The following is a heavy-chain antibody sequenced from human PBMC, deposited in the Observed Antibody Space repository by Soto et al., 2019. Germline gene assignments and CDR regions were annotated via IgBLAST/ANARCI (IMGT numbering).Heavy chain of an antibody. CDR2: IYPGDSDT. CDR1: GYSFTSYW. CDR3: AGSHRLPTSLTYYYYTMDV. J-gene: IGHJ6*02. V-gene: IGHV5-51*01. D-gene: IGHD2-2*01. Sequence: GESLKISCKGSGYSFTSYWIGWVRQMPGKGLEWMGIIYPGDSDTRYSPSFQGQVTISADKSISTAYLQWSSLKASDTAMYYCAGSHRLPTSLTYYYYTMDVWGQGTTVTVS.